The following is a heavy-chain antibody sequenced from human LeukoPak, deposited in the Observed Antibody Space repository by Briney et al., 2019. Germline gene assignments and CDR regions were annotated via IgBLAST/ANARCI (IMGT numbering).Heavy chain of an antibody. Sequence: SETLSLTCTVSGGSISSYYWSWIRQPPGKGLEWIGYIYYSGSTKYKPSLKSRVTISVDTSKNQFSLKLTSVTAADTAVYYCARVRYGSGSYYFDNWGQGTLVTVSS. D-gene: IGHD3-10*01. CDR1: GGSISSYY. CDR3: ARVRYGSGSYYFDN. V-gene: IGHV4-59*01. J-gene: IGHJ4*02. CDR2: IYYSGST.